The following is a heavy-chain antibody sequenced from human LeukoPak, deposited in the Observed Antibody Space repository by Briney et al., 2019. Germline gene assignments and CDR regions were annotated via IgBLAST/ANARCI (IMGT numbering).Heavy chain of an antibody. CDR3: ASSSIVVVTAIELNWFDP. CDR1: GGTFSSYA. Sequence: ASVKVSCKASGGTFSSYAISWVRQAPGQGLEWMGGIIPIFGTANYAQKFQGRVTITADKSTSTAYMELSSLRSEDTAVYYCASSSIVVVTAIELNWFDPWGQGTLVTVSS. V-gene: IGHV1-69*06. CDR2: IIPIFGTA. J-gene: IGHJ5*02. D-gene: IGHD2-21*02.